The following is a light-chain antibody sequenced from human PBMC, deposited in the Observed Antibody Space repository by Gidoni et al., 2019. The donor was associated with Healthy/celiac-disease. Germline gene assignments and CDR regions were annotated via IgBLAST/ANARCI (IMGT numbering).Light chain of an antibody. J-gene: IGKJ4*01. CDR1: QSISSY. V-gene: IGKV1-39*01. Sequence: IHTTQSPSSLSASVGDRVTITCRASQSISSYLNWYQQKPGKAPKLLIYAASSLQSGVPSRFSGSGSGTDFTLTISSLQPEDFATYSCHQSYSTPLTFGGGTKVEIK. CDR2: AAS. CDR3: HQSYSTPLT.